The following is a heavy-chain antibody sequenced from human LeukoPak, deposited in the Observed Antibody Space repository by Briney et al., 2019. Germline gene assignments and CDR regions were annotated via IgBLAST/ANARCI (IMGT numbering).Heavy chain of an antibody. CDR1: GFTFDDYA. CDR3: AKDSSLMTGSFDY. D-gene: IGHD3-9*01. CDR2: ISWNSGSI. Sequence: GGSLRLSCAASGFTFDDYAMHWVRQAPGKGLEWVSGISWNSGSIGYADSVKGRFTISRDNAKNSLYLQMNSLRAADTALYYCAKDSSLMTGSFDYWGQGTLVTVSS. J-gene: IGHJ4*02. V-gene: IGHV3-9*01.